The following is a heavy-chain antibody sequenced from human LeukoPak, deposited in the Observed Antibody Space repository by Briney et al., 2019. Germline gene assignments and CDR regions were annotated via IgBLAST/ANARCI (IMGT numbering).Heavy chain of an antibody. Sequence: GGSLRLSCAASGFTFSSYSMNWVRQAPGKGLEWVSYISSSSSTIYYADSVKGRFTISRDNAKNSLYLQMNSLRAEDTAVYYCARGPLTGTGKYYFDYWGQGTLVTVSS. D-gene: IGHD3-9*01. J-gene: IGHJ4*02. V-gene: IGHV3-48*01. CDR2: ISSSSSTI. CDR1: GFTFSSYS. CDR3: ARGPLTGTGKYYFDY.